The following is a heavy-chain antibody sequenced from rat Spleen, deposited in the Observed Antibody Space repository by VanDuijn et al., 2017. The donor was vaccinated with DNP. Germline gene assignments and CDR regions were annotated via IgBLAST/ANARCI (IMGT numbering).Heavy chain of an antibody. Sequence: EVKLVESGGGLVQPGRSLKVSCAASGFSFKDYWMAWVRQAPGKGPEWIAEINKDSSTIKSNPSLKDKFTISRDNVQNILYLQMSKLGSEDTAIYYCTRGPSEYGYQYYWYFDFWGPGTKVTVSS. CDR1: GFSFKDYW. D-gene: IGHD1-4*01. J-gene: IGHJ1*01. V-gene: IGHV4-2*01. CDR2: INKDSSTI. CDR3: TRGPSEYGYQYYWYFDF.